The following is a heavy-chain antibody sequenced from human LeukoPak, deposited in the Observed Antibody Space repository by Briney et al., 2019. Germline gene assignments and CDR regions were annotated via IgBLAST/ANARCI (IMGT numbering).Heavy chain of an antibody. D-gene: IGHD3-3*01. CDR3: ARGPSHRYGYDFWSGSIYYFDY. Sequence: GASVEVSCKASGYTFTSYDINWVRQATGQGLEWMGWMNPNSGNTGYAQKFQGGVTMTRNTSISTAYMELSSLRSEDTAVYYCARGPSHRYGYDFWSGSIYYFDYWGQGTLVTVSS. CDR1: GYTFTSYD. J-gene: IGHJ4*02. V-gene: IGHV1-8*01. CDR2: MNPNSGNT.